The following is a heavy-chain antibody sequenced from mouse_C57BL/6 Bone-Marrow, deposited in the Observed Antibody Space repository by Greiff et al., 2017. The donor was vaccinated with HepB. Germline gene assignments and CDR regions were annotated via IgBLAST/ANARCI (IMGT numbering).Heavy chain of an antibody. CDR3: ARGRVTTVVATRYFDV. J-gene: IGHJ1*03. D-gene: IGHD1-1*01. CDR1: GYTFTGYW. Sequence: VQLVESGAELMKPGASVKLSCKATGYTFTGYWIEWVKQRPGHGLEWIGEILPGSGSTKYNEKFKGKATFTADTSSNTAYMQLSSLTTEDSAIYYCARGRVTTVVATRYFDVWGTGTTVTVSS. CDR2: ILPGSGST. V-gene: IGHV1-9*01.